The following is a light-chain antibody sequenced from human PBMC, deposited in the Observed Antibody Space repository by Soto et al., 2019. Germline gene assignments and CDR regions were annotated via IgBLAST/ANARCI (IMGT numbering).Light chain of an antibody. CDR2: SNN. J-gene: IGLJ2*01. CDR3: AAWDDSQNAL. V-gene: IGLV1-44*01. CDR1: SSNIGSNT. Sequence: QSVLTQPPSASGTPGQRVTISCSGSSSNIGSNTVNWYQQLPGTAPKLLIYSNNQRPSGVPDRFSGSKSGTSASLAISGLQSEDEADYYCAAWDDSQNALFGGGTKPPS.